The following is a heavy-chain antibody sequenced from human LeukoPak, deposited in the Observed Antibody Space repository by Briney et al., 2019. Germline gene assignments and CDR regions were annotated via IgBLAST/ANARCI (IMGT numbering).Heavy chain of an antibody. J-gene: IGHJ3*02. CDR1: GGSISSGGYY. CDR3: ARDWYNWNYVRGSAFDI. V-gene: IGHV4-30-2*01. CDR2: IYHSGST. D-gene: IGHD1-7*01. Sequence: PSETLSLTCTVSGGSISSGGYYWSWIRQPPGKGLEWIGYIYHSGSTYYNPSLKSRVTISVDRSKNQFSLKLSSVTAADTAVYYCARDWYNWNYVRGSAFDIWGQGTMVTVSS.